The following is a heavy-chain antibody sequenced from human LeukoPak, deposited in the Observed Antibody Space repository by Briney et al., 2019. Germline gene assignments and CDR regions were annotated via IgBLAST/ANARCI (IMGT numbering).Heavy chain of an antibody. CDR1: GFTFSNYG. Sequence: GGSLRLSCATSGFTFSNYGMHWVRQAPGKGLEWVSVISYDGSNKYYADSVKGRFAISRDNSKNTRYLQMNSLRAEDTAMYYCAKDKRDSSGYFVDYWGQGTLVTVSS. CDR3: AKDKRDSSGYFVDY. J-gene: IGHJ4*02. CDR2: ISYDGSNK. V-gene: IGHV3-30*18. D-gene: IGHD3-22*01.